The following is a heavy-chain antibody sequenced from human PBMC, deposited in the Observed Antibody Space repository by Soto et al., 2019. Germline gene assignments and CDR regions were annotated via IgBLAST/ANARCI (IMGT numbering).Heavy chain of an antibody. CDR2: IYSNGNT. D-gene: IGHD5-12*01. J-gene: IGHJ5*02. CDR1: GGSSGGSNDF. Sequence: PSVTQCLSRTVAGGSSGGSNDFWGWMRQSPGTGLEWIGTIYSNGNTYYTPSLKSRLTTSVDTSQNHFSLKLSSVTAADTAVYYCASQEWLRGGFASWGQRTLVPVSS. CDR3: ASQEWLRGGFAS. V-gene: IGHV4-39*02.